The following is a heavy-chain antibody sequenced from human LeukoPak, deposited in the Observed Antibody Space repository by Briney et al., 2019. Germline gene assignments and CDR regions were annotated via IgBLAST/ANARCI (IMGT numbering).Heavy chain of an antibody. V-gene: IGHV3-74*01. Sequence: GGSLRPSCAASGFTFSRYWMHWVRQAPGKGLVWVSRINSDGSSRYADSAKGRFTISRDNAKNTLYLQMNSLRAEDTAVYYCARGGWEQEHLDYWGQGTLVTVSS. CDR1: GFTFSRYW. CDR3: ARGGWEQEHLDY. D-gene: IGHD1-26*01. J-gene: IGHJ4*02. CDR2: INSDGSS.